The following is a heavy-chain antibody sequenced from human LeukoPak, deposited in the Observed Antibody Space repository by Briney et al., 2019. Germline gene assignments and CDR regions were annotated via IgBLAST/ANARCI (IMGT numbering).Heavy chain of an antibody. CDR2: ISGNGSNK. V-gene: IGHV3-11*04. CDR3: ATSQSSVAGIVGD. Sequence: GGSLRLSCAASGFTFSDYFMTWIRQAPGKGLDWVSYISGNGSNKYYADSVKGRFTISRDNAKNSLYLQMNSLRVEDTAVYYCATSQSSVAGIVGDWGQGTLVTVSS. D-gene: IGHD6-19*01. J-gene: IGHJ4*02. CDR1: GFTFSDYF.